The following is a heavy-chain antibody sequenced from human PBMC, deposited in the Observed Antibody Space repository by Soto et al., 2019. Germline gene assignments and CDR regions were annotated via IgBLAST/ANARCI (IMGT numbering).Heavy chain of an antibody. V-gene: IGHV4-30-2*01. Sequence: QLQLQESGSGLVKPSQTLSLTCGVSGGSISSGGYSWTWIRQPPGKGLEWIGDVYHSGSTFYNPSLRSRVTILVDTAKNQFPLKLRSVTAADTAVYYCARYCSGGSCYAYGMDVWGQGTTVTVSS. CDR3: ARYCSGGSCYAYGMDV. CDR2: VYHSGST. CDR1: GGSISSGGYS. D-gene: IGHD2-15*01. J-gene: IGHJ6*02.